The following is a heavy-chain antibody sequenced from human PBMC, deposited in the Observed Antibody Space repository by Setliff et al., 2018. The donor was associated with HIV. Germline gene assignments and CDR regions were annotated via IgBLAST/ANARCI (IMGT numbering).Heavy chain of an antibody. CDR3: TRFSRGDTANY. J-gene: IGHJ4*02. CDR2: IKQDGSDK. D-gene: IGHD5-18*01. CDR1: GFTFSNYW. V-gene: IGHV3-7*01. Sequence: GGSLRLSCAVSGFTFSNYWMSWVRQAPRKGLEWVANIKQDGSDKQYVDSVKGRFIISRDNTKNSLYLQMNSLRAEDTAVYYCTRFSRGDTANYWGQGTLVTVSS.